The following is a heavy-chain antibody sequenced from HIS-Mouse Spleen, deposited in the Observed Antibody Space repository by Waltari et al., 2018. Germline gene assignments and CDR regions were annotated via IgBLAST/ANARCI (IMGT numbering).Heavy chain of an antibody. J-gene: IGHJ3*02. V-gene: IGHV4-39*07. CDR1: GGAISSSSYY. CDR2: IYYSGST. CDR3: ARAPTGFLEWFDAFDI. D-gene: IGHD3-3*01. Sequence: QLQLQESGPGLVKPSETLSLPCTVPGGAISSSSYYWGWIRQPPGKGLEWIGSIYYSGSTYYNPSLKSRVTISVDTSKNQFSLKLSSVTAADTAVYYCARAPTGFLEWFDAFDIWGQGTMVTVSS.